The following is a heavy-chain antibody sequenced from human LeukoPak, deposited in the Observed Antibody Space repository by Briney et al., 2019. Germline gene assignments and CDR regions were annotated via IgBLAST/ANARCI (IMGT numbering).Heavy chain of an antibody. CDR1: GFTFSDYY. CDR3: ARGCSGGSCYPNWFDP. D-gene: IGHD2-15*01. CDR2: IISSSSYK. Sequence: PGGCLRLSCAASGFTFSDYYMSWIRQAPGKGLEWVSYIISSSSYKNYADSVKGRFTISRDNAKKSLYLQMNSLRAEDTAVYYCARGCSGGSCYPNWFDPWGQGTLVTVSS. V-gene: IGHV3-11*05. J-gene: IGHJ5*02.